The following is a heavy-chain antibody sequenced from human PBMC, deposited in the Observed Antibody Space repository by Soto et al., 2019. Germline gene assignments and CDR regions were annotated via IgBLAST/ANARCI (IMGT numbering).Heavy chain of an antibody. CDR2: ISSSSSYT. Sequence: QVQLVESGGGLVKPGGSLRLSCAASGFTFSDYYMSWIRQAPGKGLEWVSYISSSSSYTNYADSVKGRFTISRDNAKNSLYLQMNSLRAEDTAVYYCARDEGGPIAAAGTLDYWGQGTLVTVSS. J-gene: IGHJ4*02. V-gene: IGHV3-11*05. CDR1: GFTFSDYY. D-gene: IGHD6-13*01. CDR3: ARDEGGPIAAAGTLDY.